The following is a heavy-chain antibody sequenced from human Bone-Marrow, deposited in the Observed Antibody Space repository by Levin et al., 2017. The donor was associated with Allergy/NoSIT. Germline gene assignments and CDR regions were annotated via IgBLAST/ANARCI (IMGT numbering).Heavy chain of an antibody. CDR2: FDPEHVGR. J-gene: IGHJ4*02. V-gene: IGHV1-24*01. CDR3: ATEDNSGFRF. CDR1: GYSLSKLS. D-gene: IGHD3-22*01. Sequence: KHGESLKISCKVSGYSLSKLSMHWVRQAPGKGLEWMGGFDPEHVGRIYAQKFQGTVTMTDDTSTDTSYMEVTSLRSDDTAVYYCATEDNSGFRFWGQGTLVTVSS.